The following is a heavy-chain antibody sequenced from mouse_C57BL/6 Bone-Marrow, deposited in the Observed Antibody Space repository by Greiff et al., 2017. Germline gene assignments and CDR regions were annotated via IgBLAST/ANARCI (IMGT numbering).Heavy chain of an antibody. D-gene: IGHD2-3*01. V-gene: IGHV1-26*01. CDR1: GYTFTDYY. CDR3: ARADRGARWLLKY. CDR2: INPNNGGT. Sequence: EVQLQQSGPELVKPGASVKISCKASGYTFTDYYMNWVKQSHGKSLEWIGDINPNNGGTSYNQKFKGKATLTVDKSSSTAYMELRSLTSEDSAVYYCARADRGARWLLKYWGQGTLVTVSA. J-gene: IGHJ3*01.